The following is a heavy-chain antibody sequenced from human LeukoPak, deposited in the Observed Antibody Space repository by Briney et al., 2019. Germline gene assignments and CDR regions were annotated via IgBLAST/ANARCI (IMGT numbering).Heavy chain of an antibody. CDR2: ISSSGSTI. Sequence: GGSLRLSCAASGFTFSSYEMNWVRQAPGKGLEWVSYISSSGSTIYYADSVKGRFTISRDNAKNSLYLQMNSLRDEDTAVYSCARVRLREYGSGSYLNDAFDIWGQGTMVTVSS. J-gene: IGHJ3*02. CDR3: ARVRLREYGSGSYLNDAFDI. CDR1: GFTFSSYE. D-gene: IGHD3-10*01. V-gene: IGHV3-48*03.